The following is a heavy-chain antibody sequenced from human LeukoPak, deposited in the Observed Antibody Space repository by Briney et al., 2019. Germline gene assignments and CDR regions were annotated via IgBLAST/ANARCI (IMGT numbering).Heavy chain of an antibody. V-gene: IGHV1-2*02. CDR3: ARGDTSSWYNGRFDP. D-gene: IGHD6-13*01. CDR1: GYTFTGYY. Sequence: ASVKVSCKASGYTFTGYYMHWVRQAPGQGLEWMGWINPNSGGTNYAQKFQGRVTMTRDTSISTAYMELSRLRSDDTAVYYCARGDTSSWYNGRFDPWGQGTLVTVSS. J-gene: IGHJ5*02. CDR2: INPNSGGT.